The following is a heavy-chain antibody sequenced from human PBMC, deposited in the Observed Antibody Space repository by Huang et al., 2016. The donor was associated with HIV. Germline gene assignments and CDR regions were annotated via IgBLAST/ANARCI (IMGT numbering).Heavy chain of an antibody. CDR3: AREVVSATGYYYYGMDV. Sequence: QVQLVQSGAEVKKPGASVTVSCKASGYTFTGYYMHWGRQAPGQGLGWMGWINPKSGVTNEAQKFQGRVTMTRDTSISTAYMELSRLRSDDTAVYYCAREVVSATGYYYYGMDVWGQGTTVTVSS. D-gene: IGHD2-15*01. CDR1: GYTFTGYY. V-gene: IGHV1-2*02. J-gene: IGHJ6*02. CDR2: INPKSGVT.